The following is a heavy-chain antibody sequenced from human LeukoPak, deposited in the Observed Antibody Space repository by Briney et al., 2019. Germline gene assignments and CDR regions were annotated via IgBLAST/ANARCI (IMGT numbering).Heavy chain of an antibody. CDR1: GYTITGYY. D-gene: IGHD3-9*01. J-gene: IGHJ5*02. Sequence: GASVKVSCKASGYTITGYYMHWVRQAPGQGLEWMGRINPNSGGTNYAQKFQGWVTLTRDTSINTAYMELTRLKSDDTAVYYCARGGDILTGYENDWFDPWGQGTLVTVSS. CDR2: INPNSGGT. CDR3: ARGGDILTGYENDWFDP. V-gene: IGHV1-2*04.